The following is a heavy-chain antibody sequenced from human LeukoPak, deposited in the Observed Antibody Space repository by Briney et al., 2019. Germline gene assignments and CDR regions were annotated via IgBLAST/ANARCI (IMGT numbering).Heavy chain of an antibody. J-gene: IGHJ4*02. CDR3: ARDGVAVAAY. V-gene: IGHV3-23*01. CDR1: GFTFSSYD. Sequence: PGGSLRLSCAASGFTFSSYDMNWVRQAPGRGLEWVSIISGSGGSTYYADSVKGRFTISRDNSKNTLYLQMNSLGAEDTAVYYCARDGVAVAAYWGQGTLVTVSS. D-gene: IGHD6-19*01. CDR2: ISGSGGST.